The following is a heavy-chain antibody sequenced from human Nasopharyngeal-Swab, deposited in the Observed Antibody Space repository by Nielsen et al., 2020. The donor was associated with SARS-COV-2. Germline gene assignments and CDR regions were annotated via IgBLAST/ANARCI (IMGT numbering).Heavy chain of an antibody. CDR3: ARDSSLWYFDL. J-gene: IGHJ2*01. V-gene: IGHV4-61*01. CDR1: GGSISSSSYY. Sequence: SETLSLTCTVSGGSISSSSYYWGWIRQPPGKGLEWIGYLYSSGNTDYNPSLKSRVTISVDTSKNQFSLKVTSVTAADAAVYYCARDSSLWYFDLWGRGTLVSASS. D-gene: IGHD3-16*01. CDR2: LYSSGNT.